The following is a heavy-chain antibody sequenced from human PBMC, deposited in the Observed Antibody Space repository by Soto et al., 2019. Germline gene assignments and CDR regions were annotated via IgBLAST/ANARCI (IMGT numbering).Heavy chain of an antibody. Sequence: SETLSLACAVYGASFSGYYWSWIRQPPGKGLEWIGEINHSGSTNYNPSLKSRVTISVDTSKNLFSLKLSSVTAADTAVYYCARVPPNFDDWGQGTLVNVSS. D-gene: IGHD2-8*01. CDR2: INHSGST. V-gene: IGHV4-34*01. CDR1: GASFSGYY. J-gene: IGHJ4*02. CDR3: ARVPPNFDD.